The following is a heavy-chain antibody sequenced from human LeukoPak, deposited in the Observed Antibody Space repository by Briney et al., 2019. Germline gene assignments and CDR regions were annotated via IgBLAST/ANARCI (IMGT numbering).Heavy chain of an antibody. CDR3: ARGNIVYYYGMDV. J-gene: IGHJ6*02. Sequence: GGSLRLSCAASGFTVSSDFMAWVCQSPGTGLDWVSAVYAGGSTHYADSVKGRFTISRDSSKNTLDLQMNNLRVEDTAVYYCARGNIVYYYGMDVWGQGTTVTVSS. CDR1: GFTVSSDF. D-gene: IGHD2/OR15-2a*01. CDR2: VYAGGST. V-gene: IGHV3-66*01.